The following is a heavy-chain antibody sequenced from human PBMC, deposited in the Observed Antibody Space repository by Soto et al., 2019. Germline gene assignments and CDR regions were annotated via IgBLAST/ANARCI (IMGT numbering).Heavy chain of an antibody. CDR2: IYYSGST. D-gene: IGHD5-12*01. CDR1: GGSISSYY. CDR3: ARRRSKWLRCNAFDI. J-gene: IGHJ3*02. V-gene: IGHV4-59*08. Sequence: PSETLSLTCTVSGGSISSYYWSWIRQPPGKGLEWIGYIYYSGSTNYNPSLKSRVTISVDTSKNQFSLKLSSVTAADTAVYYCARRRSKWLRCNAFDIWGQGTMVTVSS.